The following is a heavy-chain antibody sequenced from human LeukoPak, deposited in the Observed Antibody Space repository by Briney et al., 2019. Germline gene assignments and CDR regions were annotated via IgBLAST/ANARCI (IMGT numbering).Heavy chain of an antibody. Sequence: PVGSLTLSCAASGFTVSSNYMSWVRQAPGKGLEWVSVIYSGGSTYYADSVKGRFTISKDNSKNTLYRQMNSLRAEDTAVYYCARGRSSCYSYYFDYWGQGTLVTVSS. V-gene: IGHV3-66*02. CDR3: ARGRSSCYSYYFDY. D-gene: IGHD3-22*01. J-gene: IGHJ4*02. CDR2: IYSGGST. CDR1: GFTVSSNY.